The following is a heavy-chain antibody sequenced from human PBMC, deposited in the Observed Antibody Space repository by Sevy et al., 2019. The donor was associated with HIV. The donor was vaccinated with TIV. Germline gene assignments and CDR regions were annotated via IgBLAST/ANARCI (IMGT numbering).Heavy chain of an antibody. CDR3: VSNYPQYYFDY. D-gene: IGHD4-4*01. Sequence: GGSLRLSCAASGFTSSSYWMSWVRQAPGKGLEWVANIKQDGSEKYYVDSVKGRFTISRDNAKNSLYLQMNSLRAEDTAVYYCVSNYPQYYFDYWGQGTLVTVSS. V-gene: IGHV3-7*01. J-gene: IGHJ4*02. CDR2: IKQDGSEK. CDR1: GFTSSSYW.